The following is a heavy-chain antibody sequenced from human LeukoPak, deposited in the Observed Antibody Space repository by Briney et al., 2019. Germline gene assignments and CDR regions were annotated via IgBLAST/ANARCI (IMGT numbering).Heavy chain of an antibody. J-gene: IGHJ4*02. D-gene: IGHD1-1*01. CDR1: GFTFSSYW. Sequence: GGSPRLSCAASGFTFSSYWMSWVRQAPGKGLEWVANIKQDGSDKNYVDSVKGRFTISKDNAKNLLSLEMNGLRAEDTAVYYCATYKNQLRTVYFDYWGQGTLVTVSS. CDR2: IKQDGSDK. V-gene: IGHV3-7*02. CDR3: ATYKNQLRTVYFDY.